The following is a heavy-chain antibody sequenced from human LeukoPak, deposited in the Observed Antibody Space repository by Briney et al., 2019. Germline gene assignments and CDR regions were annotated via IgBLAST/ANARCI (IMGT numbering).Heavy chain of an antibody. Sequence: GESLKISCEGSGYSFASYWIGWVRQMPGKGLEWMGIIYPGDSDTRYSPSFQGQVTISADKSISTAYLQWSSLKASDTAMYYCARHVSHGPNLEWLLWTHWGQGTLVTVSS. CDR1: GYSFASYW. CDR3: ARHVSHGPNLEWLLWTH. CDR2: IYPGDSDT. D-gene: IGHD3-3*01. V-gene: IGHV5-51*01. J-gene: IGHJ4*02.